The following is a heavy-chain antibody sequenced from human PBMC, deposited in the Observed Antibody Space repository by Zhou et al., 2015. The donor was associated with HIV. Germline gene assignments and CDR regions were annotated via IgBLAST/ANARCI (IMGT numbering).Heavy chain of an antibody. D-gene: IGHD2-2*01. Sequence: QVQLVQSGAEVKKPGASVKVSCKASGYTFTGYYMHWVRQAPGQGLEWMGRINPNSGGTNYAQKFQGRVTMTRDTSISTAYMELSRLRSDDTAVYYCARESSPYSVAWKVPAAMDYWGQGTLVTVSS. J-gene: IGHJ4*02. CDR2: INPNSGGT. CDR1: GYTFTGYY. V-gene: IGHV1-2*06. CDR3: ARESSPYSVAWKVPAAMDY.